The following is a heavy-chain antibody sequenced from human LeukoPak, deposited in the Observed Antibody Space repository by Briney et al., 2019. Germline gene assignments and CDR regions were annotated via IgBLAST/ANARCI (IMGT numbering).Heavy chain of an antibody. CDR2: IYPGDSDI. Sequence: GESLKISCKGSGYSFTSYWIGWVRQMPGKGLEWMGIIYPGDSDIRYSPSFQGQVTISADKSITTACLQWSSLKASDTAMYYCVRHTDYWFDSWGQGTLVTVSS. J-gene: IGHJ5*01. CDR3: VRHTDYWFDS. D-gene: IGHD2-21*02. CDR1: GYSFTSYW. V-gene: IGHV5-51*01.